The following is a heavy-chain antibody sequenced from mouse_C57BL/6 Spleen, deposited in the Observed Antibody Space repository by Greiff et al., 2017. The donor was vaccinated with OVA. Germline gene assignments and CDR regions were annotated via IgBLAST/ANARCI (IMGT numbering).Heavy chain of an antibody. CDR3: ARRALTDGIYAMYY. CDR1: GYTFTSYW. J-gene: IGHJ4*01. V-gene: IGHV1-64*01. CDR2: IHPNSGST. D-gene: IGHD2-3*01. Sequence: VQLQQPGAELVKPGASVKLSCKASGYTFTSYWMHWVKQRPGQGLEWIGMIHPNSGSTNYNEKFKRKATLTVDKSSSTAYMQLSSLTSEDSAVSYWARRALTDGIYAMYYWGQGTSVTVSS.